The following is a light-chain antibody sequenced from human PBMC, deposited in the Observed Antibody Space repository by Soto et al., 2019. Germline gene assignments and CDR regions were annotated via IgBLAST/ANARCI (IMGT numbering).Light chain of an antibody. Sequence: QLTQSPSSLSASVGDRVTITCRASQDLTSYLAWYQQRPGKAPKLLIYAASTLQSEVPSRFGGIGSVTDFTLTISSLQPEDFATYYCQQLNSYPQVTFGQGTKLEIK. CDR3: QQLNSYPQVT. J-gene: IGKJ2*01. V-gene: IGKV1-9*01. CDR2: AAS. CDR1: QDLTSY.